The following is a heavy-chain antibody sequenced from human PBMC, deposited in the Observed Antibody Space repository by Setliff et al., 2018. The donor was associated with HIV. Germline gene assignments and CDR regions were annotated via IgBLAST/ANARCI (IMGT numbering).Heavy chain of an antibody. J-gene: IGHJ4*02. D-gene: IGHD3-22*01. CDR2: IYYSGTT. V-gene: IGHV4-31*03. CDR1: GDSISSGAYY. CDR3: ARAPNYYDSKAYFDY. Sequence: SETLSLTCTVSGDSISSGAYYWTWLRQPAGKGLEWIGYIYYSGTTHYNPSLKSRVFISVDTSKNQFSLKLSSVTAADTAVYYCARAPNYYDSKAYFDYWGQGTLVTVSS.